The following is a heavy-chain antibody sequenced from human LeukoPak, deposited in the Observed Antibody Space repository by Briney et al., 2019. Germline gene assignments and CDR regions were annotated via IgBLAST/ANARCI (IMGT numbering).Heavy chain of an antibody. D-gene: IGHD3-16*01. CDR3: ARDSVGASWADY. CDR1: GFTFSNYA. J-gene: IGHJ4*02. V-gene: IGHV3-66*01. CDR2: IYSGERT. Sequence: AGGSLRLSCAASGFTFSNYALSWVRQAPGKGLEWVSVIYSGERTYYADSVKGRFTISRDNSNNTLYLQMNSLRAEDTAVYYCARDSVGASWADYWGQGTLVTVSS.